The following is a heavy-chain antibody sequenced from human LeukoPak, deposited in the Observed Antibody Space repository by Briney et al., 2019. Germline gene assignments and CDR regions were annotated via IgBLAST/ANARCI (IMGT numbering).Heavy chain of an antibody. Sequence: SGGSLSLSCAASGFTFSSYGMHWVRQAPGKGLEGVAVISYDGSNKYYAYSVKGRFTISRDNSKNTLYLQMNSLRAEDTAVDYCAKDRYYGSGSYSLYFDYWGQGTLVTVSS. D-gene: IGHD3-10*01. CDR3: AKDRYYGSGSYSLYFDY. CDR2: ISYDGSNK. V-gene: IGHV3-30*18. J-gene: IGHJ4*02. CDR1: GFTFSSYG.